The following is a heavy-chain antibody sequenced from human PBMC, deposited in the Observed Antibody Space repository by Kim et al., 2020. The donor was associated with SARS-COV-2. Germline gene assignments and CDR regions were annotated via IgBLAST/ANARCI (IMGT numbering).Heavy chain of an antibody. D-gene: IGHD6-13*01. CDR1: GFTFSSYA. V-gene: IGHV3-23*01. Sequence: GGSLRLSCAASGFTFSSYAMSWVRQAPGKGLEWVSAISGSGGSTYYADSVKGRFTISRDNSKNTLYLQMNSLRAEDTAVYYCAKDPGATSSWHEPGFDYWGQGTLVTVSS. CDR2: ISGSGGST. J-gene: IGHJ4*02. CDR3: AKDPGATSSWHEPGFDY.